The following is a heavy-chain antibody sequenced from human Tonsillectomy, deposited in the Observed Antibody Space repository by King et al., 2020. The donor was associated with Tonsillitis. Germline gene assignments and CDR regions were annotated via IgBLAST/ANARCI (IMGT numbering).Heavy chain of an antibody. CDR3: ARAFDY. CDR2: IYYSGST. CDR1: GGSISSSIHY. V-gene: IGHV4-39*02. J-gene: IGHJ4*02. Sequence: QLQESGPGLVKPSETLSLTCTASGGSISSSIHYWAWIRQPPGKGLEWIGSIYYSGSTSSNPSLKSRLTISVDTSKNHFSLKLSSVTAADTAVYYCARAFDYWGQGTLVTVSS.